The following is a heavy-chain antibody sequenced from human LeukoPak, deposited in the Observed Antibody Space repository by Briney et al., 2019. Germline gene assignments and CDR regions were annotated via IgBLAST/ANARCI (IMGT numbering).Heavy chain of an antibody. J-gene: IGHJ5*02. CDR3: ARDRGIAEADSFDP. V-gene: IGHV1-18*01. CDR1: GYTFSSHG. Sequence: PRASVKVSCKASGYTFSSHGVSWVRQAPGQGLEWMGWISAYNGNTNYAQKLQGRVTMTSDTSTSTAYMELRSLRSDDTAVYYCARDRGIAEADSFDPWGQGTLVTVSS. D-gene: IGHD6-13*01. CDR2: ISAYNGNT.